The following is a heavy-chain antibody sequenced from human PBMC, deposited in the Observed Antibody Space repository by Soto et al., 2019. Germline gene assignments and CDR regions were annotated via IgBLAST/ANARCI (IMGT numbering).Heavy chain of an antibody. CDR3: ARGGSGAMGSTQPAYYYGMDV. J-gene: IGHJ6*02. CDR1: GGSFSGYY. D-gene: IGHD3-10*01. Sequence: SETLSLTCAVYGGSFSGYYWSWIRQPPGKGLEWIGEINHSGSTNYNPSLKSRVTISVDTSKNQFSLKLSSVTAADTAVYYCARGGSGAMGSTQPAYYYGMDVWGQGTTVTVSS. V-gene: IGHV4-34*01. CDR2: INHSGST.